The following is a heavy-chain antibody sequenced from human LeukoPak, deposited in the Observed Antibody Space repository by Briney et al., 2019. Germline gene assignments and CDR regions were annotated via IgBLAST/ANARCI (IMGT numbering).Heavy chain of an antibody. CDR3: ARARPHHYPENCFDP. V-gene: IGHV1-18*01. Sequence: ASVKVSCKASGYTFTGYGISWVRQAPGQGLEWMGWISAYNGNTNYAQKLQGRVTMTTDTSTSTAYMELRSLRSDDTAVYYCARARPHHYPENCFDPWGQETLVTVSS. J-gene: IGHJ5*02. CDR2: ISAYNGNT. CDR1: GYTFTGYG. D-gene: IGHD1-14*01.